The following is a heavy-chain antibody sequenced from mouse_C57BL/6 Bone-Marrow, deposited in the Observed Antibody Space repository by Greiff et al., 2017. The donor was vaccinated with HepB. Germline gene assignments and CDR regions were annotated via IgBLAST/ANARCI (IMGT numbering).Heavy chain of an antibody. Sequence: EVQLQQSVAELVRPGASVKLSCTASGFNIKNTYMHWVKQRPEQGLEWIGRIDPSNGNTKYAPKFQGKGTITADTSSNTAYLQLSSLTSEDTAIYYCVPITTVVRYWYFDVWGTGTTVTVSS. CDR2: IDPSNGNT. CDR3: VPITTVVRYWYFDV. D-gene: IGHD1-1*01. CDR1: GFNIKNTY. J-gene: IGHJ1*03. V-gene: IGHV14-3*01.